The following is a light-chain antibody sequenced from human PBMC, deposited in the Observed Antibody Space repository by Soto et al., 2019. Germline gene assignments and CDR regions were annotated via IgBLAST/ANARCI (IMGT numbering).Light chain of an antibody. CDR3: AAWDDSLNGRVV. V-gene: IGLV2-8*01. CDR1: TSDVGGYNY. CDR2: DVD. J-gene: IGLJ2*01. Sequence: QSALTQPPSASGSPGQSVTISCTGTTSDVGGYNYVSWYQQHPGKAPKLLVYDVDKRPSGVPDRFSGSKSGNTASLTVSGLQAEDEADYYCAAWDDSLNGRVVFGGGTKLTVL.